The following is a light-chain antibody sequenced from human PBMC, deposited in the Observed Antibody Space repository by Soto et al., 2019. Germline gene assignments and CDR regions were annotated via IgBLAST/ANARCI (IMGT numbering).Light chain of an antibody. CDR3: QQLHTYPYT. V-gene: IGKV1-9*01. Sequence: DIQLTQSPSFLSASVGDRVTITCRVSQGVSSFLAWYQQKPGGTPKLLIYAASTLQSGVPSRFSGSGSGTDFTLTITSLQPEDFATYYCQQLHTYPYTFGPGTKLEIK. CDR2: AAS. J-gene: IGKJ2*01. CDR1: QGVSSF.